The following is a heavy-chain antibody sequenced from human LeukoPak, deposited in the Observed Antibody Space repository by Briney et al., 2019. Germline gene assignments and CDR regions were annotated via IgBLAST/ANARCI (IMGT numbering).Heavy chain of an antibody. Sequence: SETLSLTCAVSGGSISSGGYSWSWVRQPPGKGLGWIGYIYHSGSTYYNPSLKSRVTISVDTSKNQFSLKLSSVTAADTAVYYCARRKYDYVWGSYLHIDYWGQGTLVTVSS. CDR3: ARRKYDYVWGSYLHIDY. V-gene: IGHV4-30-2*01. D-gene: IGHD3-16*02. J-gene: IGHJ4*02. CDR2: IYHSGST. CDR1: GGSISSGGYS.